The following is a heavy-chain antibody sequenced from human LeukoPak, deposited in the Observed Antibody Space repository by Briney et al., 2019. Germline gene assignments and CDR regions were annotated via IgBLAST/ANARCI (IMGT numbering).Heavy chain of an antibody. CDR1: GGTFSSYA. J-gene: IGHJ4*02. CDR3: ARDRGNTAMVQPALEDDY. CDR2: IIPILGIA. V-gene: IGHV1-69*04. Sequence: SVKVSCKASGGTFSSYAISWVRQAPGQGLEWMGRIIPILGIANYAQKFQGRVTITADKSTSTAYMELSSLRSEATAVYYCARDRGNTAMVQPALEDDYWGQGTLVTVSS. D-gene: IGHD5-18*01.